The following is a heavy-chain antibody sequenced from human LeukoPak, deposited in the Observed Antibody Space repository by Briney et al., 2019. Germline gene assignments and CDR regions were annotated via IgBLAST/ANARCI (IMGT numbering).Heavy chain of an antibody. CDR3: ARALNPYYDFWSGNYSPLDY. CDR1: GFTFNSYW. CDR2: IKQDGSEK. D-gene: IGHD3-3*01. Sequence: GGSLRLSCASSGFTFNSYWMSWVRQAPGKRLEWVANIKQDGSEKYYVDSVKGRFTISRDNAKNSLYLQMNSLRAEDTAVYYCARALNPYYDFWSGNYSPLDYWGQGTLVTVSS. J-gene: IGHJ4*02. V-gene: IGHV3-7*01.